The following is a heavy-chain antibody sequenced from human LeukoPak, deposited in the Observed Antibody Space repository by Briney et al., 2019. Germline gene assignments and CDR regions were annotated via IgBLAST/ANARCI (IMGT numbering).Heavy chain of an antibody. Sequence: GESLKISCKGSGYSFTNNWIGWVRQMPGKGLEWMGITYPGDSNTRYSPSFQGQVSISADKSISSAYLQWSSLKASDTAMYYCVRSPACSSGTCYPNWFDPWGQGTLVTVSS. CDR2: TYPGDSNT. V-gene: IGHV5-51*01. CDR3: VRSPACSSGTCYPNWFDP. D-gene: IGHD2-15*01. J-gene: IGHJ5*02. CDR1: GYSFTNNW.